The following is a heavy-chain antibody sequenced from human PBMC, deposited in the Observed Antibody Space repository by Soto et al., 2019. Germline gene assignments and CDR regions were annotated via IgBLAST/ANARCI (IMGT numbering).Heavy chain of an antibody. V-gene: IGHV4-39*01. CDR2: IYYSGST. D-gene: IGHD4-17*01. J-gene: IGHJ5*02. CDR1: GGSISSSSYY. CDR3: ARPAGDYLGYNWFDP. Sequence: PSETLSLTCTVSGGSISSSSYYWGWIRQPPGKGLEWIGSIYYSGSTYYNPSLKSRVTISVDTSKNQFSLKLSSVTAADTAVYYCARPAGDYLGYNWFDPWGQGTLVTVSS.